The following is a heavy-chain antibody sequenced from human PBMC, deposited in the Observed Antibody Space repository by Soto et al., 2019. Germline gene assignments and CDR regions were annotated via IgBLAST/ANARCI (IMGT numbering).Heavy chain of an antibody. D-gene: IGHD3-3*01. J-gene: IGHJ6*02. V-gene: IGHV1-69*06. CDR2: IIPIFGTA. CDR3: ASGPFYDFWSGGGYYYYGMDV. Sequence: SVKVSCKASGGTFSSYAISWVRQAPGQGLEWMGGIIPIFGTANYAQKFQGRVTITADKSASTAYMELSSLRSEDTAVYYCASGPFYDFWSGGGYYYYGMDVWGQGTTVTVSS. CDR1: GGTFSSYA.